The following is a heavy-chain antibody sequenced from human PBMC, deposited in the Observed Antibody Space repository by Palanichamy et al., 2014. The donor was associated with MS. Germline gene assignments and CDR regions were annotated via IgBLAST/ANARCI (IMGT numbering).Heavy chain of an antibody. J-gene: IGHJ4*02. D-gene: IGHD3-22*01. CDR1: GFTFSSYS. CDR2: ISSSSSYI. CDR3: AGNYYDSSGYGH. V-gene: IGHV3-21*01. Sequence: EVQLVEVWGRAWSSLGGPVRLSCAASGFTFSSYSMNWVRQAPGKGLEWVSSISSSSSYIYYADSVKGRFTISRDNAKNSLYLQMNSLRAEDTAVYYCAGNYYDSSGYGHWGQGTLVTVSS.